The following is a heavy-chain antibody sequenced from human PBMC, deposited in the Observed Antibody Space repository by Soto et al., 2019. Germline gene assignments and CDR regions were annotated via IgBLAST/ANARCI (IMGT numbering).Heavy chain of an antibody. CDR2: ISAYNGNT. Sequence: GASVKVSCKASGYTFTSYGISWVRQAPGQGLEWMGWISAYNGNTNYAQKLQGRVTMTTDTSTSTAYMELRSLRSDDTAVYYCAREDSGYDFSSYGDSINFDYWGQGTLVTVSS. CDR3: AREDSGYDFSSYGDSINFDY. V-gene: IGHV1-18*01. D-gene: IGHD5-12*01. CDR1: GYTFTSYG. J-gene: IGHJ4*02.